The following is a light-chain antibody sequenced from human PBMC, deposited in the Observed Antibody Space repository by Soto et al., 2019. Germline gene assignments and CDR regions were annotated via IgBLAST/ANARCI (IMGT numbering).Light chain of an antibody. J-gene: IGLJ1*01. V-gene: IGLV1-44*01. CDR3: AAWDDSLNACYF. CDR1: SSNIGSNT. Sequence: QSVLTQPPSASGTPGQRVTISCSGSSSNIGSNTVNWYQQLPGTAPKLLIYSNNQRPSGVPDRFSGSKSGTSASLAISGLKSENEADYYCAAWDDSLNACYFFGTGTKLTVL. CDR2: SNN.